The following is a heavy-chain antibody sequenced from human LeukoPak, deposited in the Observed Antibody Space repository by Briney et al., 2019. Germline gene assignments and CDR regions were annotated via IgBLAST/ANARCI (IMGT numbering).Heavy chain of an antibody. CDR2: CRDKANSYTT. Sequence: PGGSLRLSCVASGFTFTDHSMDWVRQAPGKGLEWVGRCRDKANSYTTEYAASVKGRFTISREDSKNSLYLQMNSLETEDTAVYYCARLLGANDWGQGTLVTVSS. V-gene: IGHV3-72*01. CDR1: GFTFTDHS. J-gene: IGHJ4*02. CDR3: ARLLGAND. D-gene: IGHD1-26*01.